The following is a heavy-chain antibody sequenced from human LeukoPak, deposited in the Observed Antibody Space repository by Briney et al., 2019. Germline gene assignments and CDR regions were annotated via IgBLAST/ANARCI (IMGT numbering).Heavy chain of an antibody. CDR2: INRDASEK. Sequence: PGGSLRLSCAASGFTFSSYWMTWVRQAPGKGLEWVANINRDASEKYYVDSVKGRFTISRDNAKNSLYLQMNSLRAEDTAVYYCARVSYDFWSGYYRYDAFDIWGQGTMVTVSS. CDR1: GFTFSSYW. D-gene: IGHD3-3*01. V-gene: IGHV3-7*01. J-gene: IGHJ3*02. CDR3: ARVSYDFWSGYYRYDAFDI.